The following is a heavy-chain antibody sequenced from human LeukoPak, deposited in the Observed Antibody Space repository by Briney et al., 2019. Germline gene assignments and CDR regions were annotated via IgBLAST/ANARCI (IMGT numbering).Heavy chain of an antibody. CDR2: IFYNGGP. D-gene: IGHD1-26*01. CDR1: GYSISSGYY. CDR3: ASYSGTYSAFEI. Sequence: SETLSLTCTVSGYSISSGYYWGWVRQSPGRGLEWLGNIFYNGGPYYNPSFKSRVAISVDTSKNHFSLTLNAVTAADTAVYYCASYSGTYSAFEIWGQGTLVTVSS. V-gene: IGHV4-38-2*02. J-gene: IGHJ3*02.